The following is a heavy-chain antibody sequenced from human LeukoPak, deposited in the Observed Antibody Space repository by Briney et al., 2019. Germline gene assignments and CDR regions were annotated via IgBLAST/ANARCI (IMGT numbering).Heavy chain of an antibody. D-gene: IGHD3-10*01. CDR1: GGTFSNYG. V-gene: IGHV1-69*13. J-gene: IGHJ5*02. CDR2: IIPIFGTA. Sequence: GASVKVSCKASGGTFSNYGISWVRQAPGQGLEWMGGIIPIFGTANYAQKFQGRVTITADESTSTAYMELSSLRSEDTAVYYCARGITIPNWFDPWGQGTLVTVSS. CDR3: ARGITIPNWFDP.